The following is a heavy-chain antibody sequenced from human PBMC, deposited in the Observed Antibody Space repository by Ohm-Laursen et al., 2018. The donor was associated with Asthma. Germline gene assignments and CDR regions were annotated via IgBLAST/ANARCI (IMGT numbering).Heavy chain of an antibody. J-gene: IGHJ4*02. V-gene: IGHV3-30-3*01. CDR3: TRGGHYGSYFDY. Sequence: SLRLSCAASGFTFSSYAMHWVRQAPGKGLEWVAVISYDGSNKYYADSVKGRFTISRDNAKNTLYLQMNSLRAEDTAVYYCTRGGHYGSYFDYWGQGTLVTVSS. CDR1: GFTFSSYA. CDR2: ISYDGSNK. D-gene: IGHD4-17*01.